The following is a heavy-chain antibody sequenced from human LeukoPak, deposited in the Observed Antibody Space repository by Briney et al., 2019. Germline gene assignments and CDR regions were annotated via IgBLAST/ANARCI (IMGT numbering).Heavy chain of an antibody. CDR2: IYHSGST. V-gene: IGHV4-38-2*01. CDR3: ARRDTYYDFWSGYHNWFDP. J-gene: IGHJ5*02. Sequence: SETLSLTCAVSGYSISSSYYWAGIRQPPGKGLEWIGSIYHSGSTYYNPSLKSRVTISVDTSKNQFSLKLSSVTAADTAVYYCARRDTYYDFWSGYHNWFDPWGQGTLVTVSS. CDR1: GYSISSSYY. D-gene: IGHD3-3*01.